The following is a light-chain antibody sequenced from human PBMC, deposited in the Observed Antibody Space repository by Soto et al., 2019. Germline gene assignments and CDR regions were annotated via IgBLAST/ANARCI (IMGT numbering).Light chain of an antibody. J-gene: IGKJ5*01. Sequence: DIVVTQFPLSLPVTPGEPASISCNASQSLLHSNGYNYVDWYLQKPGQSPHLLIFMGSNRASGVPDRFSGGGSATDFALKISRVEAEDVGVYYCMQALQTPITFGQGTRLEIK. V-gene: IGKV2-28*01. CDR2: MGS. CDR3: MQALQTPIT. CDR1: QSLLHSNGYNY.